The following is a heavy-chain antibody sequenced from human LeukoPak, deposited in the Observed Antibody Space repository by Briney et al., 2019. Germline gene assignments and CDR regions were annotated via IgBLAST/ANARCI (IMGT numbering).Heavy chain of an antibody. CDR2: IKQDGTEE. V-gene: IGHV3-7*04. D-gene: IGHD6-19*01. CDR3: AGGNGWLIDL. Sequence: GGSLRLSCAGSGFTFSYYWMNWVRQIPGKGLEWVANIKQDGTEENYVGSVKGRFTISRDNAKKSLYLQLNSLRGDDTAIYYCAGGNGWLIDLWGQGTLVTVSS. CDR1: GFTFSYYW. J-gene: IGHJ4*02.